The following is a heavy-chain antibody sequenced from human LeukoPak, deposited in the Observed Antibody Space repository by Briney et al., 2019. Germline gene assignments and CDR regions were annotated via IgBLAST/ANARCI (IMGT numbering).Heavy chain of an antibody. CDR3: ASGPIRGARDPAYYYYGMDV. CDR1: GYTFTSYY. J-gene: IGHJ6*02. Sequence: ASVKVSCTASGYTFTSYYMRWVRQAPGQGLEWMGIINPSGGSTSYAQKFQGRVTMTRDTSTSTVYMELSSLRSEDTAVYYCASGPIRGARDPAYYYYGMDVWGQGTTVTVSS. D-gene: IGHD1-26*01. V-gene: IGHV1-46*01. CDR2: INPSGGST.